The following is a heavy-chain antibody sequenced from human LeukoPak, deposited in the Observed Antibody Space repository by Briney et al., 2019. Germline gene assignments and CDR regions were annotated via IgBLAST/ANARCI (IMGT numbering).Heavy chain of an antibody. CDR3: VKSGSESWFGCFDS. V-gene: IGHV3-64D*06. J-gene: IGHJ4*02. CDR1: GITFSSYG. CDR2: TNNNGRST. Sequence: GGLLRFSCSYTGITFSSYGMYCSRHAPGKRLKYVSTTNNNGRSTYHADSVKGRFTISRDNSKNTLYLQMNSLRVEDTSVYCCVKSGSESWFGCFDSWGQGTLVTVSS. D-gene: IGHD1-26*01.